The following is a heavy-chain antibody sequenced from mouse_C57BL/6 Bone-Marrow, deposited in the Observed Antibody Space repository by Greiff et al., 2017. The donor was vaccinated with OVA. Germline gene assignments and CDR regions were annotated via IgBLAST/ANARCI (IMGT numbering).Heavy chain of an antibody. Sequence: VQLQQPGAELVMPGASVKLSCKASGYTFTSYWMHWVKQRPGQGLEWIGEIDPSDSYTNYNQKFKGKSTLTVPKSSSTAYMQLSSLTSEDSAVYYCAREDYGNYFYAMDYWGQGTSVTVSS. V-gene: IGHV1-69*01. J-gene: IGHJ4*01. CDR1: GYTFTSYW. D-gene: IGHD2-1*01. CDR2: IDPSDSYT. CDR3: AREDYGNYFYAMDY.